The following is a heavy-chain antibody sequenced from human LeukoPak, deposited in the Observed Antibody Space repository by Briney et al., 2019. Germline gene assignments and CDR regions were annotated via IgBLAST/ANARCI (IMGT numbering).Heavy chain of an antibody. CDR3: ARGGSDTAMAHDY. CDR1: GFTFSSHW. Sequence: AGGSLRLSCAASGFTFSSHWMHWVRQAPGKGLMWVSRINRGGSRTDYADSVKGRFTISRDDAKNTLYLQLNSLRAEDTAVYFCARGGSDTAMAHDYWGQGTLVTVSS. J-gene: IGHJ4*02. D-gene: IGHD5-18*01. V-gene: IGHV3-74*01. CDR2: INRGGSRT.